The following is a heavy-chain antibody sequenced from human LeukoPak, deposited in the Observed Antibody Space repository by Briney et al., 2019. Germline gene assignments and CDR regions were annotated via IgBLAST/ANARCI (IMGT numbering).Heavy chain of an antibody. CDR1: GFTFSNCA. CDR2: IIGSGGTT. Sequence: GRSLRLSCAASGFTFSNCAMSWVRQPPGKGLEWVSGIIGSGGTTYYADSVKGRFTISRDNSKNTLYLQMNSLRAEDTAIYYCAQVQWLVPAYWGQGTLVTVSS. CDR3: AQVQWLVPAY. J-gene: IGHJ4*02. D-gene: IGHD6-19*01. V-gene: IGHV3-23*01.